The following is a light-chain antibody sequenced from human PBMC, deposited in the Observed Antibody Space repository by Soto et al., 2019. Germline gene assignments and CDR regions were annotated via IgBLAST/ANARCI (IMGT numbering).Light chain of an antibody. Sequence: DIQMTQSPSTLSASVGDRVTITCRASQSISNWLAWYQQKPGKAPKLLIYDASTLQSGVSSRFSGSGSGPEFTLTISNLPPDDFASSYCQHYIHFSGTFGQGTTLDI. CDR3: QHYIHFSGT. V-gene: IGKV1-5*01. J-gene: IGKJ1*01. CDR1: QSISNW. CDR2: DAS.